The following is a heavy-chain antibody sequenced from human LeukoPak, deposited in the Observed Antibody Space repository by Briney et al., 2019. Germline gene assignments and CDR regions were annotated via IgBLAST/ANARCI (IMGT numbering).Heavy chain of an antibody. D-gene: IGHD7-27*01. CDR2: ISYDGSNK. Sequence: PGRSLRLSCAASGFTFSSYAMHWVRQAPGKGLEWVAVISYDGSNKYYADSVKGRFTISRDNSKNTLYLQMNSLRAEDTALYYCAKDINWASFESWGQGTLVTVSS. V-gene: IGHV3-30*04. CDR1: GFTFSSYA. CDR3: AKDINWASFES. J-gene: IGHJ4*02.